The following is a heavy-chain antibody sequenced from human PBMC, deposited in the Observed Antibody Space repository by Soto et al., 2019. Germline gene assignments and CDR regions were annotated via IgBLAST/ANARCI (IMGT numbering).Heavy chain of an antibody. V-gene: IGHV1-69*01. Sequence: QVQLVQSGAEVKKPGSSVKVSCKASGGTFSSYAISWVRQAPGQGLEWMGGIIPIFGTANYAQKFQGRVTITADESTSTAYMELSSLRSEDTAVYYCARETPTSLATPTPTHFDYWGQGTLVTVSS. J-gene: IGHJ4*02. D-gene: IGHD5-12*01. CDR3: ARETPTSLATPTPTHFDY. CDR1: GGTFSSYA. CDR2: IIPIFGTA.